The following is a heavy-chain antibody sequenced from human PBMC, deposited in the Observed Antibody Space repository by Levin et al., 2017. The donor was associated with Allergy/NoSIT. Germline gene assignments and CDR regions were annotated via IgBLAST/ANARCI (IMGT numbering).Heavy chain of an antibody. CDR2: IRNKAHGGTT. V-gene: IGHV3-49*04. CDR3: ARGGPPNYDYNWGSYRDGYFDY. CDR1: GCTFGDYA. Sequence: GGSLRLSCTGSGCTFGDYAMSWVRQAPGKGLEWVGFIRNKAHGGTTEYAASVKGRLTISRDDSKSIAYLQMNSLKTEDTAVYFCARGGPPNYDYNWGSYRDGYFDYWGQGTLVTVSS. J-gene: IGHJ4*02. D-gene: IGHD3-16*02.